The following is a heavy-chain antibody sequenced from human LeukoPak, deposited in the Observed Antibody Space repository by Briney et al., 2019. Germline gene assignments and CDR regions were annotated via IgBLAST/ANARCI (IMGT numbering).Heavy chain of an antibody. CDR2: IKKDGSEK. Sequence: GGSLRLSCAASGFTFSQYWMSWFRQTPGKGLEWVAHIKKDGSEKNYVDSVKGRFTISRDNSKNSVYLQMNSLRGEDTGVYYCAKDSYGPDDYWGQGTLVTVSS. CDR1: GFTFSQYW. V-gene: IGHV3-7*04. D-gene: IGHD3-16*01. CDR3: AKDSYGPDDY. J-gene: IGHJ4*02.